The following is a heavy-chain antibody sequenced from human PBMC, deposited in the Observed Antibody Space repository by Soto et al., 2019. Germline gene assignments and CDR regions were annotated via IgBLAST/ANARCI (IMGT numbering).Heavy chain of an antibody. CDR3: ARDYDSGSYYFDY. J-gene: IGHJ4*02. Sequence: QVQLVQSGAEVKKPGASVKISCKASGYTLTSYGITWVRQAPGQGFERTGWISAYNGKTNYAQKLQGRVTMTTDTSTSTAYMDLRSLRSDDTAVYYCARDYDSGSYYFDYWGQGTQVTVSS. CDR2: ISAYNGKT. D-gene: IGHD1-26*01. V-gene: IGHV1-18*04. CDR1: GYTLTSYG.